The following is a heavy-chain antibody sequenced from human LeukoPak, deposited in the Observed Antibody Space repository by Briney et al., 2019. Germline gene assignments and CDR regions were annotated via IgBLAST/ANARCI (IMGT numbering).Heavy chain of an antibody. J-gene: IGHJ4*02. Sequence: GESLRISCKGSGYSFTSYWISWVRQRPGKGLEWMGRIDPSDSYTNYSPSFQGHVTISADKSISTAYLQWSSLKASDTAMYYCARHWGYGSGSYYSGYWGQGTLVTVSS. CDR3: ARHWGYGSGSYYSGY. D-gene: IGHD3-10*01. V-gene: IGHV5-10-1*01. CDR1: GYSFTSYW. CDR2: IDPSDSYT.